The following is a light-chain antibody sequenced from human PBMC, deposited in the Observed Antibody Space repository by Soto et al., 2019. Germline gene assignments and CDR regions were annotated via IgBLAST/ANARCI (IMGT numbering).Light chain of an antibody. J-gene: IGKJ1*01. CDR1: QSVSNN. CDR2: HAS. V-gene: IGKV3-15*01. Sequence: EIVLTQSPGTLSLSPGERATLSCRASQSVSNNYLAWYQQKPGQAPRLLIYHASTRATGIPARFSGSGSGTEFTLTISSLQSEDFAVYYCQQYNNWPPWTFGQGTKVDIK. CDR3: QQYNNWPPWT.